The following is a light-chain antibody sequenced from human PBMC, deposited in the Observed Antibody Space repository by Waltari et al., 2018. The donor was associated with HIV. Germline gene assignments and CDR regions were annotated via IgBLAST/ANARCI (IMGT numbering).Light chain of an antibody. CDR2: DVS. CDR3: SSYTSSSTLEV. Sequence: QSALTQPASVSGSPGQSITISCTGTSSDVGGYNYVSWYQQHPGKAPKLMIYDVSNRPSGGSKRFSGSKAGNTASLTISGLQAEDEADYYCSSYTSSSTLEVFGTGTKVTVL. J-gene: IGLJ1*01. V-gene: IGLV2-14*01. CDR1: SSDVGGYNY.